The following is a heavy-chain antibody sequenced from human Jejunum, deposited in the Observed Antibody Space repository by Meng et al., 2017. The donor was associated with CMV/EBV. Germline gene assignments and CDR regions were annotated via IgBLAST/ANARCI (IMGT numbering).Heavy chain of an antibody. J-gene: IGHJ4*03. D-gene: IGHD3-22*01. CDR2: FNPNGDVT. CDR1: GYTFTNYY. CDR3: AREMPMTCYFDQ. V-gene: IGHV1-46*01. Sequence: QVQLGQSGAEVKKPWASVKVSVKASGYTFTNYYMHWVRQAPGQGLQWMGLFNPNGDVTTYSPRFQGSITLTGDTSTSTLYMELSSLTSDDTAVYYCAREMPMTCYFDQWGQGTLVTVSS.